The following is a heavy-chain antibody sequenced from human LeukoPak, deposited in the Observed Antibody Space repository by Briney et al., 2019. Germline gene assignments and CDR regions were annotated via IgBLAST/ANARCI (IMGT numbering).Heavy chain of an antibody. CDR1: GGSISSSSYY. J-gene: IGHJ6*02. CDR3: ARNSNHYYYYYGMVV. D-gene: IGHD4-11*01. Sequence: PSETLSLTCTVSGGSISSSSYYWGWIRQPPGKGLEWIGSIYYSGSTYYNPSLKSRATISVDTSKNQFSLKLSSVTAADTAVYYCARNSNHYYYYYGMVVWGQGTTVTVSS. CDR2: IYYSGST. V-gene: IGHV4-39*01.